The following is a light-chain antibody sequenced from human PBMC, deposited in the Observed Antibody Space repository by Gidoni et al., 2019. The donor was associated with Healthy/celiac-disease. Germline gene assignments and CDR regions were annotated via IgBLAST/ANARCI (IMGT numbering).Light chain of an antibody. CDR3: SSYAGSNVV. CDR2: EVS. CDR1: SSNVGGYNY. Sequence: SALTQPPSSSGSPGQSVTISCTGTSSNVGGYNYVSWYQPHPGKAPKLMIYEVSKRPSGVPDRFSGSKSGNTASLTVSGLQAEDEADYYCSSYAGSNVVFGGGTKLTVL. V-gene: IGLV2-8*01. J-gene: IGLJ2*01.